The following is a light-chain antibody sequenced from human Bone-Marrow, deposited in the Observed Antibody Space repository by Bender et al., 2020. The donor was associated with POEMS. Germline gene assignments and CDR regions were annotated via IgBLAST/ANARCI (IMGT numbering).Light chain of an antibody. CDR3: SSYAGNNIRV. CDR1: SSDVGAYNF. CDR2: TVN. Sequence: QSALTQPRSVSGSPGQSVTISCTGTSSDVGAYNFVSWFQQHPGKAPKHIIYTVNKRPSGVPDRFSGSKSGNTASLTISGLQADDEGDYYCSSYAGNNIRVFGTGTTVTVL. V-gene: IGLV2-11*01. J-gene: IGLJ1*01.